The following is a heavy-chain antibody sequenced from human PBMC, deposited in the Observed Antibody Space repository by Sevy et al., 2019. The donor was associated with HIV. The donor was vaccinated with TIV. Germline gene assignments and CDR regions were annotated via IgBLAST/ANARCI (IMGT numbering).Heavy chain of an antibody. CDR3: ASHAAASGLDYMDV. V-gene: IGHV1-46*01. J-gene: IGHJ6*03. CDR1: GYTLTSHY. CDR2: SNPSGGYT. D-gene: IGHD6-13*01. Sequence: ASVKVSCKASGYTLTSHYMHWVRQAPGQGLEWMGISNPSGGYTRYAQKFQGRVIMTRDTSTSTAYMELSSLRSDDTAVYYWASHAAASGLDYMDVWDKGTTVTVSS.